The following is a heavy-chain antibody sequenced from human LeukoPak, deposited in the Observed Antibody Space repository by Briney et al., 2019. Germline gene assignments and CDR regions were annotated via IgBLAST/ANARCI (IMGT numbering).Heavy chain of an antibody. D-gene: IGHD3-9*01. CDR1: GYTLTELS. J-gene: IGHJ4*02. V-gene: IGHV1-24*01. CDR3: ATVASVLRYFDWLVY. CDR2: FDPEDGET. Sequence: ASVKVPCKVSGYTLTELSMHWVRQAPGKGLEWMGGFDPEDGETIYAQKFQGRVTMTEDTSTDTAYMELSSLRSEDTAVYYCATVASVLRYFDWLVYWGQGTLVTVSS.